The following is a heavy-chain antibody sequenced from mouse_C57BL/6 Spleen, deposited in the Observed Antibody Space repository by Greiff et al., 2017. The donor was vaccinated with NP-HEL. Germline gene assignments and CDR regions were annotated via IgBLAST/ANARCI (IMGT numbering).Heavy chain of an antibody. CDR3: ARFDGSFYAMDY. Sequence: QVQLQQSGAELVKPGASVKLSCKASGYTFTSYWMHWVKQRPGQGLEWIGMIHPNSGSTNYNEKFKSKATLTVDKSSSTAYMQLSSLTSEDSAVYYCARFDGSFYAMDYWGQGTSVTVSS. V-gene: IGHV1-64*01. CDR2: IHPNSGST. J-gene: IGHJ4*01. CDR1: GYTFTSYW. D-gene: IGHD2-3*01.